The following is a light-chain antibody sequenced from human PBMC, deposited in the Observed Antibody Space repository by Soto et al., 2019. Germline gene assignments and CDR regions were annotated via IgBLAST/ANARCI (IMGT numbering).Light chain of an antibody. CDR2: DAS. CDR3: QQYNNWPPIT. Sequence: EIVMTQSPATLSVSPWEGATLSCRASQSVSRNLAWYQQKLGQAPRLLIYDASTRSTGIPARFSGSGSGTEFTLTISSLQSEDFAVYYCQQYNNWPPITFGQGTRLENK. CDR1: QSVSRN. V-gene: IGKV3-15*01. J-gene: IGKJ5*01.